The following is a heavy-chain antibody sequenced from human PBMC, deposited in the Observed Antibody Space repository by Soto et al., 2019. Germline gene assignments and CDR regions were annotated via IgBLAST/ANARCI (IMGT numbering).Heavy chain of an antibody. CDR1: GFTFSSYV. Sequence: QVQLVESGGGVVQPGRSLRLSCAASGFTFSSYVMHWVRQAPGKGLEWVAIISYDGNNKYYADSVKGRFPISRDNSKNTLYLQMNSLRAEDTAVYYCARAGCDGGSCYTLVGLRYGMDVWGQGTTVTVSS. CDR3: ARAGCDGGSCYTLVGLRYGMDV. D-gene: IGHD2-15*01. CDR2: ISYDGNNK. J-gene: IGHJ6*02. V-gene: IGHV3-30-3*01.